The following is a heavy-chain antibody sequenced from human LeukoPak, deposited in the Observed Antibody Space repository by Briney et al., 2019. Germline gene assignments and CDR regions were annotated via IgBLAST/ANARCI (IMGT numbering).Heavy chain of an antibody. CDR2: MYFSGNT. CDR3: ANAASYSVDY. V-gene: IGHV4-39*01. CDR1: GGSVSSSFYY. Sequence: PRETLSLTCTVSGGSVSSSFYYWGWIRQPPGKGLEWIGSMYFSGNTHYGPSLKSRVTISVDTSKHQFSLKLTSVAAADTAVYYCANAASYSVDYWGQGTLVTVSS. J-gene: IGHJ4*02. D-gene: IGHD1-26*01.